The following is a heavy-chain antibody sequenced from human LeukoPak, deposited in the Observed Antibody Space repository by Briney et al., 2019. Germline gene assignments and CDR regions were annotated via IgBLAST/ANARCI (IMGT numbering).Heavy chain of an antibody. CDR1: GYTFVNYY. Sequence: ASVKVSCRASGYTFVNYYIHWVRQAPGQGPQWMGSLNPKNGATPYTQKFQARATTPTDTSISTLYLELSRLRSDDTAISYCARRGSYFDSWGQGTLVTVSS. V-gene: IGHV1-2*02. J-gene: IGHJ4*02. CDR3: ARRGSYFDS. CDR2: LNPKNGAT.